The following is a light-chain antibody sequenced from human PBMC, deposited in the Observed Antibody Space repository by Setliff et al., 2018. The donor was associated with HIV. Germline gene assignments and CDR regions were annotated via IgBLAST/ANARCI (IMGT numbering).Light chain of an antibody. J-gene: IGLJ1*01. CDR3: SSFTSSGIYV. Sequence: QSALTQPASVSGSPGQSVTISCTGSSRDVGVNNFVSWYQQHPGKAPKVVIYAVNTRPSGVSNRFSGSKSGNTASLTISGLQTEDEADYYCSSFTSSGIYVFATGTKVTVL. CDR1: SRDVGVNNF. V-gene: IGLV2-14*03. CDR2: AVN.